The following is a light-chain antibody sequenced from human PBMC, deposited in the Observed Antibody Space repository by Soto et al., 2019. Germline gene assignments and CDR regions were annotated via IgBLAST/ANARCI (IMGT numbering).Light chain of an antibody. V-gene: IGLV2-14*03. CDR1: SSDIGTYNY. CDR3: YSCSRSSGTRYV. Sequence: QSARTQPASVSGSPGQSITISCTGTSSDIGTYNYVSWYQQHPGQAPKLMIYDDSNRPSGVSDRFSGSKSGNTASLTISGLQAEDEADYYCYSCSRSSGTRYVFGTGTKLTVL. CDR2: DDS. J-gene: IGLJ1*01.